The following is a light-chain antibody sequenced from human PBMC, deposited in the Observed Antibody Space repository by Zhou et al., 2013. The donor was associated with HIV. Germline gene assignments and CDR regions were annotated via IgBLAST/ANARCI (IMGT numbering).Light chain of an antibody. J-gene: IGKJ1*01. CDR3: QHRKA. CDR1: QSVAGSN. V-gene: IGKV3-20*01. CDR2: GAS. Sequence: EIVLTQSPGTLSLSPGERATLSCRASQSVAGSNLAWYQQKPGQAPRLLIYGASSRATGIPDRFSGSGSGTDFALTISRLEPEDFAVYYCQHRKAFGQGTKV.